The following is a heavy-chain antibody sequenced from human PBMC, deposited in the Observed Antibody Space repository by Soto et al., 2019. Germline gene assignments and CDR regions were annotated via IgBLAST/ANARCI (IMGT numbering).Heavy chain of an antibody. D-gene: IGHD6-13*01. CDR3: AKLEGYSSSWTSTDY. V-gene: IGHV3-23*01. CDR2: ISGSGGST. CDR1: GFTFSSYA. Sequence: GGSLRLSCAASGFTFSSYAMSWVRQAPGKGLEWVSAISGSGGSTYYADSVKGRFTISRDNSKNTLYLQMNSLRAEDTAVYYCAKLEGYSSSWTSTDYWGQGTLVTVYS. J-gene: IGHJ4*02.